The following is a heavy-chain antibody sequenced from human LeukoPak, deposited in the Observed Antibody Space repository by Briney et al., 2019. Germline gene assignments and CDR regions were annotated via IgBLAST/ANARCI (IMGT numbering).Heavy chain of an antibody. J-gene: IGHJ4*02. CDR1: GFTFDDYA. D-gene: IGHD5-18*01. CDR3: ARGGPRDGYDY. Sequence: GGSLRLSCAASGFTFDDYAMHWVRQAPGKGLEWVSSISSLSSYIYYADSLKGRFTISRDNAKNSLYLQMNSLRAEDTAVYYCARGGPRDGYDYWGQGTLVTVSS. V-gene: IGHV3-21*01. CDR2: ISSLSSYI.